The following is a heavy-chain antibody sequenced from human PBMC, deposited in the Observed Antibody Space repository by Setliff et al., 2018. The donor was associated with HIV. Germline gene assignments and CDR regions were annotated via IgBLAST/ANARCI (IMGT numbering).Heavy chain of an antibody. CDR3: ARVRYCSGGSCYGGEYWFDP. CDR2: IHPSGGST. V-gene: IGHV1-46*01. CDR1: GYTFTSYY. J-gene: IGHJ5*02. D-gene: IGHD2-15*01. Sequence: GASVKVSCKASGYTFTSYYIHWVRQAPGQGLEWMGVIHPSGGSTSYAQSFQDRVTMTRDTSTSTVYMVLSSLRSEDTAVHYCARVRYCSGGSCYGGEYWFDPWGQGTLVTVSS.